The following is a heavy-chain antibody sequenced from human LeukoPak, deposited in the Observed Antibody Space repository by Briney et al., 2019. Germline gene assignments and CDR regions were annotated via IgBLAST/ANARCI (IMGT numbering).Heavy chain of an antibody. D-gene: IGHD3-10*01. CDR1: GYTFTTFG. CDR2: INADNGNT. CDR3: ARRDSGLDAFDI. V-gene: IGHV1-18*01. Sequence: ASVKVSCKASGYTFTTFGITWVRQAPGQGLEWVGWINADNGNTNYAQNLQGRVTMTTDTSTSTAYMELRSLRSDDTAVYYCARRDSGLDAFDIWGQGTMVIVSS. J-gene: IGHJ3*02.